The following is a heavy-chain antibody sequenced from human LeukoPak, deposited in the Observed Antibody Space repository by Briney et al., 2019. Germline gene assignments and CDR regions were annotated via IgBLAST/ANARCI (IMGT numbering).Heavy chain of an antibody. J-gene: IGHJ5*02. D-gene: IGHD3-22*01. CDR2: INPSGGNT. CDR1: GYTFTSYY. Sequence: ASVKVSCKASGYTFTSYYMHWVRQAPGQGLEWMGVINPSGGNTNYAQKFQGRVTMTRDTSRSTVYMELSSLRSEDTAVYYRARDSVVTKGWFDPWGQGTLVTVSS. CDR3: ARDSVVTKGWFDP. V-gene: IGHV1-46*01.